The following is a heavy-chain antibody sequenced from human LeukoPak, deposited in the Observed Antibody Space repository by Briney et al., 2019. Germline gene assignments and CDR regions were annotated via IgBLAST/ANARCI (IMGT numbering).Heavy chain of an antibody. Sequence: ASVKVSCKVSGYTLTELSMHWVRQAPGKGLEWMGGFDPEDGETIYAQKFQVRVTMTEDTSTDTAYMELSSLRSEDTAVYYCATVVFARYDTPGYYFDYWGQGTLVTASS. J-gene: IGHJ4*02. CDR3: ATVVFARYDTPGYYFDY. CDR1: GYTLTELS. V-gene: IGHV1-24*01. D-gene: IGHD3-22*01. CDR2: FDPEDGET.